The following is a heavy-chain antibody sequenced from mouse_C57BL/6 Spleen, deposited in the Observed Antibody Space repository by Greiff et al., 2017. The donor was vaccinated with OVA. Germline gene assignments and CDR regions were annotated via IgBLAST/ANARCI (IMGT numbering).Heavy chain of an antibody. J-gene: IGHJ2*01. CDR3: ARTLYDYDAYFDY. CDR1: GYTFTSYW. CDR2: IDPSDSYT. V-gene: IGHV1-50*01. D-gene: IGHD2-4*01. Sequence: VQLQQPGAELVKPGASVKLSCKASGYTFTSYWMQWVKQRPGQGLAWIGEIDPSDSYTNSNPKFKGKATLTVDTSSSTAYMQLSSLTSEDSAVYYCARTLYDYDAYFDYWGKGTTLTVSS.